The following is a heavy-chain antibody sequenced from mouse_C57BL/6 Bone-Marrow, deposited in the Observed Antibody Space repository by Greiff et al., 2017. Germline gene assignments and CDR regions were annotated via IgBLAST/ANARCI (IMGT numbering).Heavy chain of an antibody. V-gene: IGHV1-81*01. Sequence: VQLQQSGAELARPGASVKLSCKASGYTFTSYGISWVKQRTGQGLEWIGEIYPRSGNTYYNEKFKGKATLTADKSSSTAYMELRSLTSEDSAVXICARRMIGGAWFAYWGQGTLGTVSA. CDR1: GYTFTSYG. J-gene: IGHJ3*01. CDR3: ARRMIGGAWFAY. CDR2: IYPRSGNT. D-gene: IGHD2-4*01.